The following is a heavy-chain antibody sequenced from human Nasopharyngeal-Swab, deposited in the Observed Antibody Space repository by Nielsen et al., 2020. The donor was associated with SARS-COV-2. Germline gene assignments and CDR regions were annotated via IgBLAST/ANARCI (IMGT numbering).Heavy chain of an antibody. J-gene: IGHJ4*02. CDR2: MSGSGGST. D-gene: IGHD6-19*01. CDR1: GFTFSSYA. Sequence: GGSLRLSCAASGFTFSSYAMSWVRQAPGKGLEWVSAMSGSGGSTYYADSVKGLFTISRDNSKNTLYLQMNSLRAEDTAVYYCAKDTVAGTLDFDYWGQGTLVTVSS. V-gene: IGHV3-23*01. CDR3: AKDTVAGTLDFDY.